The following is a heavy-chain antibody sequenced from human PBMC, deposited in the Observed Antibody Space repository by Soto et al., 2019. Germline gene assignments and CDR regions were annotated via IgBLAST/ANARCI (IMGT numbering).Heavy chain of an antibody. Sequence: GASVKVSCKASGGTFSSYAISWVRQAPGQGLEWMGGIIPIFGTANYAQKFQGRVTITADESTSTAYMELSSLRSEDTAVYYCAREGSSWYLDAFDIWGQGTMVTVSS. J-gene: IGHJ3*02. CDR2: IIPIFGTA. V-gene: IGHV1-69*13. D-gene: IGHD6-13*01. CDR3: AREGSSWYLDAFDI. CDR1: GGTFSSYA.